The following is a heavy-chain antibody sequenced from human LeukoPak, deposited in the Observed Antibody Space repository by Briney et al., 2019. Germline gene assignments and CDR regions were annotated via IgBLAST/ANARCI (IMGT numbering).Heavy chain of an antibody. J-gene: IGHJ6*02. CDR2: VSGSGGNT. Sequence: PGGSLGLSCAASGCTFNTYAMSWVRQAPGKGLEWVSGVSGSGGNTYYTDSVKGRFTISRDNSKNTLYLEMNSLRAEDTAVYYCARDRCGDICFYGLDVWGQGTTVSVSS. D-gene: IGHD2-21*01. CDR1: GCTFNTYA. V-gene: IGHV3-23*01. CDR3: ARDRCGDICFYGLDV.